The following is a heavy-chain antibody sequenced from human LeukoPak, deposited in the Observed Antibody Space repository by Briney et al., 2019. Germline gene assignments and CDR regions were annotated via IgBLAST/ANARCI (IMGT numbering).Heavy chain of an antibody. V-gene: IGHV3-7*01. CDR3: ARDVVGSLDY. Sequence: PGGSLRLSCAASGLTFSTYWMAWVRQAPGKGLEWVANIKGDESARHQADSVKGRFIISRDNTQNSVYLQMNSLRGEDTAIYYCARDVVGSLDYWGQGTLVTVSS. CDR1: GLTFSTYW. CDR2: IKGDESAR. D-gene: IGHD1-26*01. J-gene: IGHJ4*02.